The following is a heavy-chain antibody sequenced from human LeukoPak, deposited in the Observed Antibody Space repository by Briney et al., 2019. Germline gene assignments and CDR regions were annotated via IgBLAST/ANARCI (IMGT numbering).Heavy chain of an antibody. V-gene: IGHV3-53*01. CDR3: ARTYYYDIPLDY. Sequence: GGSLRLSCAASGFTVSSNHMSWVRQAPGKGLEWVSVIYSGGSTYYADSVKGRFTISRDNSKNTLYLQMNSLRAEDTAVYYCARTYYYDIPLDYWGQGTLVNVSS. D-gene: IGHD3-22*01. CDR2: IYSGGST. J-gene: IGHJ4*02. CDR1: GFTVSSNH.